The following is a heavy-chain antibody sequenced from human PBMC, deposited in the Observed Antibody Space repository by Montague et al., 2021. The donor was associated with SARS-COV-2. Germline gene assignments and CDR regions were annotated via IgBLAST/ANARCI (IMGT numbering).Heavy chain of an antibody. J-gene: IGHJ4*02. CDR2: IHHTGIT. V-gene: IGHV4-4*02. CDR1: GASVSSINW. Sequence: SETLSLTCAVSGASVSSINWWSWVRQPPGRGLEWIAEIHHTGITNFNPPLRSRVSISLDSSKNRLSLTLISVTAADTAIYYCASHPVCQQLDSWGQGTLVSVSS. D-gene: IGHD6-13*01. CDR3: ASHPVCQQLDS.